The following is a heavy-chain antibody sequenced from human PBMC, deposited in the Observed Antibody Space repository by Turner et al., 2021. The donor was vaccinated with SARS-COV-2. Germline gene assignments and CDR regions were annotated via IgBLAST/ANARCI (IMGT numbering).Heavy chain of an antibody. D-gene: IGHD2-15*01. J-gene: IGHJ4*02. CDR3: AKGMGSYCSGGSCYPSTFDY. CDR2: ISYDGSNK. CDR1: GFTFSSYG. V-gene: IGHV3-30*18. Sequence: QVQLVESGGGVVQPGRSLRLPCAAYGFTFSSYGMHWVRQAPGKGLEWVAVISYDGSNKYYADSVKGRFTISRDNSKNTLYLQMNSLRAEDTAVYYCAKGMGSYCSGGSCYPSTFDYWGQGTLVTVSS.